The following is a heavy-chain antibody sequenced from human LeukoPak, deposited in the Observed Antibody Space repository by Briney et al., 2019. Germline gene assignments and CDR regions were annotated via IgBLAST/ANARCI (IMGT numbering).Heavy chain of an antibody. Sequence: GGSLRLSCAASGFIFNNYGLVWVRQAPGKGLEWVSAISNDGGGTTYADFVKGRFTISRGNSKNTLFLQMNSLRGEDTALYYCAKGGSGYFLDLWGQGTLVTVSS. V-gene: IGHV3-23*01. D-gene: IGHD3-22*01. J-gene: IGHJ5*02. CDR2: ISNDGGGT. CDR1: GFIFNNYG. CDR3: AKGGSGYFLDL.